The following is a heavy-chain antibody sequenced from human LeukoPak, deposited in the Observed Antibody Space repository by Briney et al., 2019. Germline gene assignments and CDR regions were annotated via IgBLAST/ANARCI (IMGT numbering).Heavy chain of an antibody. J-gene: IGHJ4*02. V-gene: IGHV1-18*01. Sequence: ASVKVSCKASGYTFTNFDINWVRQAPGQGLEWMGWISAYNGNTNYAQKLQGRVTMTTDTSTSTAYMELRSLRSDDTAVYYCARDGDFWSGYKGSFDYWGQGTLVTVSS. D-gene: IGHD3-3*01. CDR3: ARDGDFWSGYKGSFDY. CDR2: ISAYNGNT. CDR1: GYTFTNFD.